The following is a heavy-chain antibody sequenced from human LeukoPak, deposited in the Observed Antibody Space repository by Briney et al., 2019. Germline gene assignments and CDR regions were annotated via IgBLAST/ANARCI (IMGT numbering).Heavy chain of an antibody. V-gene: IGHV4-30-4*01. CDR2: IYYSGST. J-gene: IGHJ4*02. CDR1: GGSISSGGYY. Sequence: SETLSLTCTVSGGSISSGGYYWSWIRQPPGKGLEWIGYIYYSGSTYYNPSLKSRVTISVDTPKNQFSLKLSSVTAADTAVYYCARVAEGYCSGGSCYDYYFDYWGQGTLVTVSS. D-gene: IGHD2-15*01. CDR3: ARVAEGYCSGGSCYDYYFDY.